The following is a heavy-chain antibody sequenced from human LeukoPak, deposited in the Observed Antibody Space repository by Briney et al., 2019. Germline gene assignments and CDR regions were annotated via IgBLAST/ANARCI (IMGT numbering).Heavy chain of an antibody. Sequence: GGSLRLSCAASVFTFSSYGMHWVRQAPGKGLEWVAVIWYDGSNKYYADSVKGRFTISRDNSKNTLYLQMNSLRAEDTAVYYCAKPRFKVGATLFDYWGQGTLVTVSS. CDR3: AKPRFKVGATLFDY. D-gene: IGHD1-26*01. CDR2: IWYDGSNK. V-gene: IGHV3-33*06. CDR1: VFTFSSYG. J-gene: IGHJ4*02.